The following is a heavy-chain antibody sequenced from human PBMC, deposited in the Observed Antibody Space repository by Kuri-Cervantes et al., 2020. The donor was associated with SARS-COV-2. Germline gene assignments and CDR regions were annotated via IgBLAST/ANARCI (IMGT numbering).Heavy chain of an antibody. CDR1: GFSLTTSGMC. V-gene: IGHV2-70*11. D-gene: IGHD4-11*01. CDR2: IDWDDDK. J-gene: IGHJ4*02. Sequence: SGPTLVKPTETLTLTCLFSGFSLTTSGMCVAWIRQPPGKALEWLARIDWDDDKYYKTSLNTRLSISKDTSKDQVVLTMTNVDPVNTATYYCVRIRAATVIADYWGQGTLVTVSS. CDR3: VRIRAATVIADY.